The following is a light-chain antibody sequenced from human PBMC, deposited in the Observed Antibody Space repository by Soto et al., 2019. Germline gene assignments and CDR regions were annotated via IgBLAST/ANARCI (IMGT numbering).Light chain of an antibody. CDR1: SRDVGTYNS. J-gene: IGLJ1*01. CDR3: SSYTSSSTYV. Sequence: QSVLTQPASVSGSPGPSITLSCTGTSRDVGTYNSVSWYQQHPGKAPEIMIYEVTHRPSGVSDRFSGSKSGNTASLTISGLQTGDEADYYCSSYTSSSTYVFGTGTKLTVL. CDR2: EVT. V-gene: IGLV2-14*01.